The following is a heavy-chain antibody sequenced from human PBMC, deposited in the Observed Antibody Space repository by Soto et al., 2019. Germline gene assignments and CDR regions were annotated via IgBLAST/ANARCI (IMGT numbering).Heavy chain of an antibody. J-gene: IGHJ4*02. CDR1: GCTFTDYF. V-gene: IGHV1-2*04. CDR2: INPNSGGT. Sequence: QVQLVQSGAEVKKPGASVKVSCKASGCTFTDYFIHWVRQAPGQGPEWMGRINPNSGGTNYVQKFQGWVTMTRDTSISTAYMELSRLRSDDTAVYYCAREMATSTGFDYWGQGALVTVSS. CDR3: AREMATSTGFDY. D-gene: IGHD5-12*01.